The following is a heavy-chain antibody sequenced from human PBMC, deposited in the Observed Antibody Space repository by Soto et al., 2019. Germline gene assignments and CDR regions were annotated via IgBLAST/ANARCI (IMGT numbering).Heavy chain of an antibody. CDR2: ISFDGNII. Sequence: HVHLVESGGGVVQPGGSLRLSCAASEFTFSSYAMHWIRQAPGKGLEWLAVISFDGNIIQYADSVKGRFIISRDNSKNTLYLQMNSLRGDDTAVYYCARTFDTITYYFDYWGQGTLVTVSS. J-gene: IGHJ4*02. CDR3: ARTFDTITYYFDY. V-gene: IGHV3-30-3*01. D-gene: IGHD3-9*01. CDR1: EFTFSSYA.